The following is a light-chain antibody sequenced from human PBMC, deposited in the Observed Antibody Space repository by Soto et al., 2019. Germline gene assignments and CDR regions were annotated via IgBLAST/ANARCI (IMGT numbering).Light chain of an antibody. CDR3: AVWDDSLSGWV. Sequence: QSVLTQPPSASGSPGQRVTISCSGSSSNLGNNYVYWYQQFSGTAPKLLIYRNNQRPSWVSDRFSGSKSGTSASLAISGLRSEDEADYYCAVWDDSLSGWVFGGGTKLTVL. J-gene: IGLJ3*02. CDR2: RNN. CDR1: SSNLGNNY. V-gene: IGLV1-47*01.